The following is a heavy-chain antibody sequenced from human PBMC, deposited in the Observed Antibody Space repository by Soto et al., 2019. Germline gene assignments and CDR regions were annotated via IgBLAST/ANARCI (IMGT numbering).Heavy chain of an antibody. Sequence: QVQLVQSGAEVKKPGASVKVACKASGYTFTGYYMPWVRQAPGQGLEWMGWINPNSGGTNYAQKFQGRVTMTRDTSISTAYMEMSRLRSDDTAVYYCARESSGSPDAFDIWGQGTMVTVSS. J-gene: IGHJ3*02. D-gene: IGHD1-26*01. CDR3: ARESSGSPDAFDI. V-gene: IGHV1-2*02. CDR1: GYTFTGYY. CDR2: INPNSGGT.